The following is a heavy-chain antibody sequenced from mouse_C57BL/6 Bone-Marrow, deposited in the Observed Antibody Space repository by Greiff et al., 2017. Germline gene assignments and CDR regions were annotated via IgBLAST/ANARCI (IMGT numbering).Heavy chain of an antibody. CDR2: IYPRSGNT. Sequence: QVHVKQSGAELARPGASVKLSCKASGYTFTSYGISWVKQRTGQGLEWIGEIYPRSGNTYSNEKFKGKATLTADKSSSTAYMELRSLTSEDSAVYFCAPMTAQATFAYWGQGTLVTVSA. CDR3: APMTAQATFAY. CDR1: GYTFTSYG. D-gene: IGHD3-2*02. V-gene: IGHV1-81*01. J-gene: IGHJ3*01.